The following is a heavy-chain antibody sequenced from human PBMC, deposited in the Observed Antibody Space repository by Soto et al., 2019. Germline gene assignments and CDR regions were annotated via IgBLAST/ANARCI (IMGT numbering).Heavy chain of an antibody. D-gene: IGHD2-2*01. J-gene: IGHJ6*02. V-gene: IGHV4-61*01. Sequence: SEALSLTCTVSGGSVSSGSYYWSWIRQPPGKGLEWIGYIYYSGSTNYNPSLKSRVTISVDTSKNQFSLELSSVTAADTAVYYCARGGIVVVPAAMTGQYYYYYYGMDVWGQGTTVTVSS. CDR3: ARGGIVVVPAAMTGQYYYYYYGMDV. CDR2: IYYSGST. CDR1: GGSVSSGSYY.